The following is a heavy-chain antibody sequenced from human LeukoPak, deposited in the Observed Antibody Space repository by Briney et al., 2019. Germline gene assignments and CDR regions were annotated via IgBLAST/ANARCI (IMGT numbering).Heavy chain of an antibody. J-gene: IGHJ3*02. V-gene: IGHV4-39*01. D-gene: IGHD6-19*01. CDR3: APLGGYSSDKFGDAFDI. Sequence: SETLSLTCTVSGGSISSSSYYWGWIRQPPGTGLEWIGSIYYSGSTYYNPSLKSRVTISVDTSKNQFSLKLSSVTAADTAVYYCAPLGGYSSDKFGDAFDIWGQGTMVTVSS. CDR2: IYYSGST. CDR1: GGSISSSSYY.